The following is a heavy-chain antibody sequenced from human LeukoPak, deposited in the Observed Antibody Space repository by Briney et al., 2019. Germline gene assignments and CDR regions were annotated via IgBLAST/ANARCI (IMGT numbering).Heavy chain of an antibody. CDR3: ARDWDSGYDTYYFDY. Sequence: GGSLRLSCAASGFTFRTYEMNWVRQAPGMGLEWVSYISSSGSTKYYADSVKGRFTISRDNAKNSLFLQMNSLRAEDTAVYYCARDWDSGYDTYYFDYWGQGTLVTVSS. J-gene: IGHJ4*02. D-gene: IGHD5-12*01. CDR2: ISSSGSTK. V-gene: IGHV3-48*03. CDR1: GFTFRTYE.